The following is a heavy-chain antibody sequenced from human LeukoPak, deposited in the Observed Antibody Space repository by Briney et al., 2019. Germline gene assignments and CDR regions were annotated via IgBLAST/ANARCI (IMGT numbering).Heavy chain of an antibody. CDR3: VRGASTTVTTWFDS. CDR1: GFTFGGSG. V-gene: IGHV3-20*01. D-gene: IGHD4-17*01. Sequence: GGSLRLSCAASGFTFGGSGMSWVCHAPGKGLEWVSGINWNGGSTGYADSVKGRFTISRDNAKNSLYLQMDSLRAEDTALYHCVRGASTTVTTWFDSWGQGTLVTVSS. CDR2: INWNGGST. J-gene: IGHJ5*01.